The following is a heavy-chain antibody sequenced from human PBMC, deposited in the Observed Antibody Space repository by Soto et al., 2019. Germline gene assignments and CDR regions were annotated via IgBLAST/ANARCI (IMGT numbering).Heavy chain of an antibody. D-gene: IGHD4-17*01. CDR3: AKGVDYGPYGMDV. CDR2: ISGSGGST. J-gene: IGHJ6*02. V-gene: IGHV3-23*01. CDR1: GFTFSSYA. Sequence: WGSLRLSCAASGFTFSSYAMSWVRQAPGKGLEWVSAISGSGGSTYYADSVKGRFTISRDNSKNTLYLQMNSLRAEDTAVYYCAKGVDYGPYGMDVWGQGTTVTVSS.